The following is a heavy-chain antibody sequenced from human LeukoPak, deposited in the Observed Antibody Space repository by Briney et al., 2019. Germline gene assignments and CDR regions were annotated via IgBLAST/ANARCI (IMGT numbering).Heavy chain of an antibody. CDR1: GFTFSSYS. Sequence: GGSLRLSCAASGFTFSSYSMNWVRQAPGKGLEWVSYISSSSNTIYYADSVKGRFTISRDNAKNSLYLQMNSLRAEDTAVYYCARVGIQLSVDYWGQGTLVTVSS. CDR2: ISSSSNTI. V-gene: IGHV3-48*01. D-gene: IGHD5-18*01. CDR3: ARVGIQLSVDY. J-gene: IGHJ4*02.